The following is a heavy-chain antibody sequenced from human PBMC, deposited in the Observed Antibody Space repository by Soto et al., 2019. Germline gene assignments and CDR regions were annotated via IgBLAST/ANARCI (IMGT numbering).Heavy chain of an antibody. CDR2: ISSSGSTI. V-gene: IGHV3-48*03. D-gene: IGHD2-21*02. Sequence: GGSLRLSCAASGFTFSSYAMSWVRQAPGKGLEWVSYISSSGSTIYYADSVKGRFTISRDNAKNSLYLQMNGLRAEDTAVYYCARVRIVVVTTYPGDYYGMDVWGQGTTVTVSS. J-gene: IGHJ6*02. CDR1: GFTFSSYA. CDR3: ARVRIVVVTTYPGDYYGMDV.